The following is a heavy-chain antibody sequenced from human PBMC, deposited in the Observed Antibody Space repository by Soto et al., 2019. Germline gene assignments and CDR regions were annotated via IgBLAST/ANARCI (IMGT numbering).Heavy chain of an antibody. Sequence: PSETLSLTCAVYGGSFSGYYWSWIRQPPGKGLEWIGEINHSGSTNYNPSLKSRVTISVDTSKNQFSLKLSSVTAADTAVYYCARIIWFGTYYYGIDVCGQGTTVTVSS. J-gene: IGHJ6*02. V-gene: IGHV4-34*01. CDR2: INHSGST. D-gene: IGHD3-10*01. CDR3: ARIIWFGTYYYGIDV. CDR1: GGSFSGYY.